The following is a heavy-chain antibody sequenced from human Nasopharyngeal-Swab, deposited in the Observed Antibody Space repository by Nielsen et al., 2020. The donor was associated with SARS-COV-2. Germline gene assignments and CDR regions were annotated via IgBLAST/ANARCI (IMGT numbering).Heavy chain of an antibody. V-gene: IGHV3-7*03. J-gene: IGHJ4*02. D-gene: IGHD3-3*01. Sequence: WIRQPPGKGLEWVANIKQDGSEKYYVDSVKGRFTISRDNAKNSAYLHMNSLRAEDTAIYYCARQYSFGYYFDYWGQGTLVTVSS. CDR2: IKQDGSEK. CDR3: ARQYSFGYYFDY.